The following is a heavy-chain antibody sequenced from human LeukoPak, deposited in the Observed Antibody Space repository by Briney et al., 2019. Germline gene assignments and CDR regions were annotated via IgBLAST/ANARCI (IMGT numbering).Heavy chain of an antibody. V-gene: IGHV1-3*01. CDR1: GCTFTTYA. CDR2: INAGNGNT. CDR3: ARDWHGVGDGDFDY. Sequence: GSSVQVSCKASGCTFTTYAMHWVRQAPGQRLEWMGWINAGNGNTKYSQKFQGRVTITRDTSASTAYMELSSLRSEDTAMYYCARDWHGVGDGDFDYWGQGTLVTVSS. D-gene: IGHD3-10*01. J-gene: IGHJ4*02.